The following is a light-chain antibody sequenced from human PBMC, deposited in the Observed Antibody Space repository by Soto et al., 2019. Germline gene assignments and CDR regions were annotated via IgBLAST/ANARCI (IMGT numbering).Light chain of an antibody. CDR3: QQYIRWPLT. Sequence: EIVMTQSPATLSVSPGERATLSCRASQSVSSNLAWYQQKPGQAPSLLIYGASTRATCTPARFSGSGSGTEFTLTISSLQSEDFVVYYCQQYIRWPLTFGGGTKVEIK. CDR1: QSVSSN. V-gene: IGKV3-15*01. CDR2: GAS. J-gene: IGKJ4*01.